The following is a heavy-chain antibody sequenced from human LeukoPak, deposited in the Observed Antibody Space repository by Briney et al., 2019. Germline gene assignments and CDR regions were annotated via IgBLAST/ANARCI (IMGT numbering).Heavy chain of an antibody. V-gene: IGHV3-23*01. CDR2: ISGSGGST. Sequence: GGSLRLSCAASGFTFSSYAMSWVRQAPGKGLGWVSAISGSGGSTYYADSVKGRFTISRDNSKNTLYLQMNSLRAEDTAVYYCAKETRVVVTAIYYFDYWGQGTLVTVSS. CDR3: AKETRVVVTAIYYFDY. CDR1: GFTFSSYA. J-gene: IGHJ4*02. D-gene: IGHD2-21*02.